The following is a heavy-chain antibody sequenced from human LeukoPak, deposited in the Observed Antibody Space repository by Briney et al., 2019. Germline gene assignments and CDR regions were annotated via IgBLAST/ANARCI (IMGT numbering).Heavy chain of an antibody. J-gene: IGHJ2*01. Sequence: GRSLRLSCAASGFTFSSYGMHWVRQAPGKGLEWVAVFSVDGSSQYHADSVKGRFTISRDNSKKKLYLQMNSLRADDSAVYYCARGGLEMTTTLNWFFDLWGRGTLVSVSS. CDR3: ARGGLEMTTTLNWFFDL. V-gene: IGHV3-30*03. CDR1: GFTFSSYG. D-gene: IGHD5-24*01. CDR2: FSVDGSSQ.